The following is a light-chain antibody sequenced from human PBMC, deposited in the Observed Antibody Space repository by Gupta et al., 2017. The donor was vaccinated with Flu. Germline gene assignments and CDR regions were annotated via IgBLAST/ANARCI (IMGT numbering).Light chain of an antibody. Sequence: QSALTQPASVSGSPGQSITISCTGTSRDVGGYNYVSWDQPHPRKAPKVMSDEVSNRPSGVFKRSSGSKSGTTASLTISGLQAEDDADYYCRSYTSSSTSVFGTGTKVTVL. CDR3: RSYTSSSTSV. CDR1: SRDVGGYNY. CDR2: EVS. V-gene: IGLV2-14*01. J-gene: IGLJ1*01.